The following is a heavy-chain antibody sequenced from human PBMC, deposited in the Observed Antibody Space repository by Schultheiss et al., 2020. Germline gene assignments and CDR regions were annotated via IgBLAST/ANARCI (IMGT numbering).Heavy chain of an antibody. Sequence: SETLSLTCTVSGGSISSGSYYWSWIRQPAGKGLEWIGRIYTSGSTNYNPSLKSRVTMSVDTSKNQFSLKLSSVTAADTAVYYCASRPRGRGGFDPWGQGTLVTVSS. V-gene: IGHV4-61*02. J-gene: IGHJ5*02. CDR2: IYTSGST. D-gene: IGHD1-26*01. CDR1: GGSISSGSYY. CDR3: ASRPRGRGGFDP.